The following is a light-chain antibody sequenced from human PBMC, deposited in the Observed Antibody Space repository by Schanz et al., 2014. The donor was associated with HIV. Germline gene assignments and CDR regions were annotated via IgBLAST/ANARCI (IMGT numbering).Light chain of an antibody. V-gene: IGKV1-39*01. Sequence: DVQLTQFPSSLSASVGDRVTVSCRTSQNIETYLNWYQQKPGRAPRVLIYAASSLESGVPSRFSGSGSGTDFTLTIDSLQPEDFATYFCQQSFRTMWTFGQGTRVEIK. CDR3: QQSFRTMWT. CDR1: QNIETY. CDR2: AAS. J-gene: IGKJ1*01.